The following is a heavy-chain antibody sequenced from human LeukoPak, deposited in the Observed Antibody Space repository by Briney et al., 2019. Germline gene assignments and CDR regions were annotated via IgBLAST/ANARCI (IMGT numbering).Heavy chain of an antibody. Sequence: SETLSLTCTVSGASISRRNWWSWVRQSPGKGPEWIGEIFYSGTTNYNPSLKSRITVSIDKSKNQFSLNLTSVTAADTAVYYCTRKMGVGGTRPFDYWGRGTLVTVSS. CDR1: GASISRRNW. CDR3: TRKMGVGGTRPFDY. D-gene: IGHD1-14*01. V-gene: IGHV4-4*02. CDR2: IFYSGTT. J-gene: IGHJ4*02.